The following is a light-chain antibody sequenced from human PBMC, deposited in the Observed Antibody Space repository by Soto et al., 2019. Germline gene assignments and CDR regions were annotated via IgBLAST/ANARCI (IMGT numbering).Light chain of an antibody. CDR3: QQRGSWLLT. V-gene: IGKV3-11*01. CDR2: DAS. J-gene: IGKJ4*01. CDR1: QSGRSS. Sequence: EFVLTQSPATLSLSPGERATLSCRASQSGRSSLAWYQQKPGQAPRLLSYDASNRATGIPARFSGSGFGTDFTITISSLEPEDFAVYYCQQRGSWLLTFGGETKVEIK.